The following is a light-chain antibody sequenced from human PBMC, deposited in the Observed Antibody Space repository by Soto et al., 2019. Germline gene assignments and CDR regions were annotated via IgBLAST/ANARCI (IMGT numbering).Light chain of an antibody. V-gene: IGLV1-47*01. J-gene: IGLJ2*01. Sequence: QSVLTQPPSASGTPGQRVTISCSGSSSNIGSNYVYWYQQLPGTAPKLLIYRNNQRPSGVPDRFSGSKSGTSASLAISGLRSEDEADYYCAAWDDSRPDVVFGGGTKLTVL. CDR2: RNN. CDR1: SSNIGSNY. CDR3: AAWDDSRPDVV.